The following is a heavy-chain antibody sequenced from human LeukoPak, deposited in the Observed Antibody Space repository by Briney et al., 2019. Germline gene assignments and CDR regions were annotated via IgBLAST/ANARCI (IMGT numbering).Heavy chain of an antibody. CDR1: GFTFSSYA. CDR2: ISASGSST. Sequence: GGSLRLSCAASGFTFSSYAMSWVRQAPGKGLEWVSGISASGSSTYYADSVKGRFTISRDNAKNSLYLQMNSLRDEDTAVYYCARDIVVVVAAPGYFDYWGQGTLVTVSS. D-gene: IGHD2-15*01. V-gene: IGHV3-23*01. J-gene: IGHJ4*02. CDR3: ARDIVVVVAAPGYFDY.